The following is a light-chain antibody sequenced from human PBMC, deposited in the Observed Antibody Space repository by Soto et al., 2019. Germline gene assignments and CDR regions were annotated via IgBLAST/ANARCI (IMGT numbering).Light chain of an antibody. CDR1: QSLVSSDGNTY. CDR3: MQAAHWPHT. CDR2: KVS. J-gene: IGKJ2*01. Sequence: DVVLTQSPLSLPATLGQPASISCRSSQSLVSSDGNTYLTWFQQRPGQSPRRLIYKVSNRDSGVPDRFSGSGSGTDFTLKISRVEAEDVAVYFCMQAAHWPHTFGQGTKLEIK. V-gene: IGKV2-30*01.